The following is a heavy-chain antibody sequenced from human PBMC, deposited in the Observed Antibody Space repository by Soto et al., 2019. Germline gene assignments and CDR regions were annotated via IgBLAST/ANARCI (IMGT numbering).Heavy chain of an antibody. V-gene: IGHV3-23*01. CDR2: ISGSGGST. J-gene: IGHJ6*02. D-gene: IGHD6-6*01. CDR3: ANTAARPWYYGMDV. Sequence: EVQLLESGGGLVQPGGSLRLSCAASGFTFSSYAMSWVRQAPGKGLEWVSAISGSGGSTYYADSVKGRFTISRDNSKNTLYLQMNSLRAEDTAVYDCANTAARPWYYGMDVWGQGTTVTVSS. CDR1: GFTFSSYA.